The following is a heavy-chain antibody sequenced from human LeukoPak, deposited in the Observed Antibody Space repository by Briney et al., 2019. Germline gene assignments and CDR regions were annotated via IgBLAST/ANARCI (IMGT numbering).Heavy chain of an antibody. D-gene: IGHD5-18*01. CDR2: TYYRSKWYN. Sequence: SQTLSLTCVISGDSVSSNSSWNWIRRSPSRGLEWLGRTYYRSKWYNDYVVSVKSRININPDTSKNQFSLQLNSVTPEDTAVYYCARGGQGDGYSADEAFDLWGQGTMVTVS. J-gene: IGHJ3*01. CDR1: GDSVSSNSS. CDR3: ARGGQGDGYSADEAFDL. V-gene: IGHV6-1*01.